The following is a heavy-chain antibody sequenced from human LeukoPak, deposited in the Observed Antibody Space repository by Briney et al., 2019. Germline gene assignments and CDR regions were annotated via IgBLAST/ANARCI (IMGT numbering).Heavy chain of an antibody. CDR2: IYYSGST. J-gene: IGHJ4*02. D-gene: IGHD3-22*01. CDR3: ARGYSSGYGGVDY. Sequence: PSETLSLTCTVSGGSISSYYWSWIRQPPGKGLEWIGYIYYSGSTNYNPSLKSRVTISVDTSKNQFSLKLSSVTAADTAVYYCARGYSSGYGGVDYWGQGTLVTVSS. CDR1: GGSISSYY. V-gene: IGHV4-59*01.